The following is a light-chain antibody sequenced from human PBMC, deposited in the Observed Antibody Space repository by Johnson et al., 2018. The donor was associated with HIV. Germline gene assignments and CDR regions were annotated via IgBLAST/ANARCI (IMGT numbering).Light chain of an antibody. CDR3: GTWDSSLSGV. J-gene: IGLJ1*01. CDR2: ENN. CDR1: SSNIGNNY. V-gene: IGLV1-51*02. Sequence: QSVLTQPPSVSAAPGQKVTISCSGSSSNIGNNYVSWYQQLPGTAPKVLIYENNKRPSGIPDRFSGYKSGTSATLGITGLQTGDEADDYCGTWDSSLSGVFGTGTKVTVL.